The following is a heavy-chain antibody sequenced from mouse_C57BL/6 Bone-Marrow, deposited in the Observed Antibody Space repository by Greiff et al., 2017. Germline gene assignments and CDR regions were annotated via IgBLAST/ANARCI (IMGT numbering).Heavy chain of an antibody. J-gene: IGHJ3*01. Sequence: VQLQQPGAELVKPGASVKLSCKASGYTFTSYWMQWVKQRPGQGLEWIGEIAPSDSYTNYNQKFKGKATLTVDTSSSTAYMQLSSLTSEDSAVYYCARGGVITRDWGQGTLVTVSA. V-gene: IGHV1-50*01. CDR1: GYTFTSYW. CDR3: ARGGVITRD. D-gene: IGHD1-1*01. CDR2: IAPSDSYT.